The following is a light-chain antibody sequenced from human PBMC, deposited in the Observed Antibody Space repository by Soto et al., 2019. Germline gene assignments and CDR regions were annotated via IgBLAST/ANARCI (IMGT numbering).Light chain of an antibody. CDR2: EVT. Sequence: QSALTQPPSVSGSPGQSVAISCTGTSSDVGSYSRVSWYQQPPGTAPKLIISEVTNRPSGVPDRFSGSWSGNTASLTISGLQAEDEADYYCSSWTSSSTYVFGTGTKLTVL. J-gene: IGLJ1*01. V-gene: IGLV2-18*02. CDR1: SSDVGSYSR. CDR3: SSWTSSSTYV.